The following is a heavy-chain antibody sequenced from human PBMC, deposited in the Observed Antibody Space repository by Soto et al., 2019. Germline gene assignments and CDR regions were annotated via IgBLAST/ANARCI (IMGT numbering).Heavy chain of an antibody. CDR3: ARDHFSVITMVRGPRAFDI. D-gene: IGHD3-10*01. Sequence: GGSLRLSCAASGFTFSSYSMNWVRQAPGKGLEWVSYISSSSSTIYYADSVKGRFTISRDNAKNSLYLQMNSLRDEDTAVYYCARDHFSVITMVRGPRAFDIWGQGTMVTVSS. J-gene: IGHJ3*02. V-gene: IGHV3-48*02. CDR1: GFTFSSYS. CDR2: ISSSSSTI.